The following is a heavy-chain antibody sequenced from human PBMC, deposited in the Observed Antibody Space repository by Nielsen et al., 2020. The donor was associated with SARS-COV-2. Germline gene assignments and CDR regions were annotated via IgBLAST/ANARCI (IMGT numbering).Heavy chain of an antibody. V-gene: IGHV3-9*01. J-gene: IGHJ4*02. CDR1: GFTFDDYA. CDR2: ISWNSGSI. Sequence: GGSLRLSCAASGFTFDDYAMHWVRQAPGKGLEWVSGISWNSGSIGYADSVKGRFTISRDNAKNSLYLQMNSLRSEDTAVYYCARDQIYSYGYEIKYYFDYWGQGTLVTVSS. D-gene: IGHD5-18*01. CDR3: ARDQIYSYGYEIKYYFDY.